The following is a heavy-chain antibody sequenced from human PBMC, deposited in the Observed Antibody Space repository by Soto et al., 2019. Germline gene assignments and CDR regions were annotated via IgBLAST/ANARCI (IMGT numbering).Heavy chain of an antibody. Sequence: DTLSPTCPSSGYSLSRASYWAWMRPAPVKGPEWSASIYHGGIIFYNPSLKSRITISVDTSNNQFSLKLTSVTGADTAVYYCARVHVMVVAGSTFDYWGHGTLVTVSS. V-gene: IGHV4-38-2*01. CDR1: GYSLSRASY. J-gene: IGHJ4*01. CDR3: ARVHVMVVAGSTFDY. D-gene: IGHD6-19*01. CDR2: IYHGGII.